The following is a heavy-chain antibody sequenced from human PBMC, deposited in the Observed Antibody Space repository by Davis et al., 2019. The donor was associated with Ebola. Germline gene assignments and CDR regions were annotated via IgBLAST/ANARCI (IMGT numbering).Heavy chain of an antibody. D-gene: IGHD3-22*01. CDR3: ARVHQVAHYDSSGYYLTAEYFQH. CDR2: MNPNSGNT. J-gene: IGHJ1*01. Sequence: AASVKVSCKASGYTFTSYDINWVRQATGQGLEWMGWMNPNSGNTGYAQKLQGRVTMTRNTSISTAYMELSSLRSEDTAVYYCARVHQVAHYDSSGYYLTAEYFQHWGQGTLVTVSS. V-gene: IGHV1-8*01. CDR1: GYTFTSYD.